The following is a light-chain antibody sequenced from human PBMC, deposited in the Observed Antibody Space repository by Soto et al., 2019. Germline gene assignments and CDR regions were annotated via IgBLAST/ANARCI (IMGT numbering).Light chain of an antibody. V-gene: IGLV2-14*01. CDR2: DVS. CDR1: SSDVGGYNY. Sequence: QPVLTQPASVSGPPGQSITISCTGTSSDVGGYNYVSWYQQHPGKAPKLMIYDVSNRPSGVSNRFSGSKSGNTASLTISGLQAEDEADYYCSSYTSSSTLWVFGGGTKLTVL. CDR3: SSYTSSSTLWV. J-gene: IGLJ3*02.